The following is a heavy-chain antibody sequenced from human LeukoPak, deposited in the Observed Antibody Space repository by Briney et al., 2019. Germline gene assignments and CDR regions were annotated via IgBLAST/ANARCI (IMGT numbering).Heavy chain of an antibody. CDR1: GGTFISYA. CDR2: IIPIFGTA. V-gene: IGHV1-69*01. CDR3: ARVQSPPTNWFGP. D-gene: IGHD5-24*01. Sequence: GASVKVSCKDSGGTFISYAISWVRQAPGQGLEWMGGIIPIFGTANYAQKFQGRVTITADESTSTAYMELSSLRSEDTAVYYCARVQSPPTNWFGPWGQGTLVTVSS. J-gene: IGHJ5*02.